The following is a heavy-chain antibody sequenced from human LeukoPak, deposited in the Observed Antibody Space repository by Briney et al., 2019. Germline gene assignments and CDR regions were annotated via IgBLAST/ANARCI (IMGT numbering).Heavy chain of an antibody. CDR3: AREEGSYGLFTLRP. J-gene: IGHJ5*02. D-gene: IGHD5-18*01. V-gene: IGHV1-69*13. CDR1: GATFSSYA. CDR2: IIPIFGTA. Sequence: GASVKFSCKASGATFSSYAISWVRQAPGQGLEWMGGIIPIFGTANYAQKFQGRVTITADESTSTAYMELSSLRSEDTAVYYCAREEGSYGLFTLRPWGQGTLVTVSS.